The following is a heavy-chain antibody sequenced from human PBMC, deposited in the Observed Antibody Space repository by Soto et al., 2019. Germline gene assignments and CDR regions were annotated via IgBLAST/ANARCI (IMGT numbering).Heavy chain of an antibody. CDR3: ARDIESVTAKHFFYYYAMDV. CDR2: VSANNGHT. V-gene: IGHV1-18*01. D-gene: IGHD2-8*01. CDR1: GFTFSNYG. J-gene: IGHJ6*02. Sequence: HGQLVQSGAEVKKPGASVKLSCKASGFTFSNYGLNWVRQAPGQGLEWMGWVSANNGHTNYAQNLQGRVSMTTDTSTSTAYMELRGLTFDDTAVYYCARDIESVTAKHFFYYYAMDVWGQGTTVTVSS.